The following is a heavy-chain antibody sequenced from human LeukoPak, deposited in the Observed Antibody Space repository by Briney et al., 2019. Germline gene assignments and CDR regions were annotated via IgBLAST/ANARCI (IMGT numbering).Heavy chain of an antibody. CDR3: ASITYYYDSSGYSDY. CDR1: GGSFSGYY. CDR2: IYYSGST. J-gene: IGHJ4*02. Sequence: PSETLSLTCAVYGGSFSGYYWSWIRQPPGRGLEWIGSIYYSGSTYYNPSLKSRVTISVDTSKNQFSLKLSSVTAADTAVYYCASITYYYDSSGYSDYWGQGTLVTVSS. D-gene: IGHD3-22*01. V-gene: IGHV4-34*01.